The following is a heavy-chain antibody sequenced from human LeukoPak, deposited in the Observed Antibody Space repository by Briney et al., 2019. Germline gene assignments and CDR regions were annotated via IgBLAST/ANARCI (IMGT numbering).Heavy chain of an antibody. CDR3: ARDQMDPRLGAFDM. CDR1: GYSISSGYY. D-gene: IGHD1-26*01. J-gene: IGHJ3*02. CDR2: VFHSGST. V-gene: IGHV4-38-2*02. Sequence: SETLSLTCSVSGYSISSGYYWGWIRQPPGKALEWIGHVFHSGSTEYNPSLRSRVTISVDRSKNQFSLKVRSMAAADTAVYYCARDQMDPRLGAFDMWGQGTMVTVSS.